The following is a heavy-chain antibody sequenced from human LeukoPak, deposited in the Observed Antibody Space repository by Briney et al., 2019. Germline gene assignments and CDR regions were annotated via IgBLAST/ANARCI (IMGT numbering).Heavy chain of an antibody. J-gene: IGHJ4*02. CDR3: ARRASLYRGYEY. CDR2: INPNSGST. D-gene: IGHD5-12*01. CDR1: GYTFTGYH. V-gene: IGHV1-2*02. Sequence: ASVKVSCKASGYTFTGYHIHWVRQAPGQGLEWMGWINPNSGSTNYAQNFRGRVTMTRDTSISTAYMELSSLSSDDTAVYYCARRASLYRGYEYWGQGALVSVSS.